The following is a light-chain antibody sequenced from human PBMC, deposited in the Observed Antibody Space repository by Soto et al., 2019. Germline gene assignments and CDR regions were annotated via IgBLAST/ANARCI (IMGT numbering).Light chain of an antibody. CDR1: QSVSSSY. CDR2: GAS. V-gene: IGKV3-20*01. J-gene: IGKJ4*01. Sequence: EIVLTQSPGTLSLSPGERATLSCRASQSVSSSYLAWYQQKPGQAPRLLIYGASSRATGIPDRFSGSGSGTDFTLTISRLEPEDFAVCYCQQYGSSLALTFGGGTKVDIK. CDR3: QQYGSSLALT.